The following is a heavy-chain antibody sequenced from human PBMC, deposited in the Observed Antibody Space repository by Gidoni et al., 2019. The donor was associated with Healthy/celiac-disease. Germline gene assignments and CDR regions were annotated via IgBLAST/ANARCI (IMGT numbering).Heavy chain of an antibody. D-gene: IGHD6-13*01. Sequence: QVQLVESSGGVFQPCGSLIIPCSASAFTFISYAMHWVRQAPGKGVEWVAVISDEGSNKYYADSVKGRFANARDNSKNKLYLQMNSLRAEDTAVYYCARLRYGYSSSTDAFDIWGQGTMVTVSS. CDR1: AFTFISYA. CDR2: ISDEGSNK. V-gene: IGHV3-30*09. J-gene: IGHJ3*02. CDR3: ARLRYGYSSSTDAFDI.